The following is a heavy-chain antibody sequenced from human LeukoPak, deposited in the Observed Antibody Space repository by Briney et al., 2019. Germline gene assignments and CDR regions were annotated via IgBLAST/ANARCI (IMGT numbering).Heavy chain of an antibody. CDR1: GFTFSDHY. CDR2: IYNGGDTI. Sequence: GGSLRLSCATSGFTFSDHYMTWIRQAPGKGLETVSYIYNGGDTIYYADSVRGRFTISRDNAESSLYLQMNSLRAEDTAVYYCARGHWGLDCWGRGTLVTVSS. V-gene: IGHV3-11*04. CDR3: ARGHWGLDC. D-gene: IGHD7-27*01. J-gene: IGHJ4*02.